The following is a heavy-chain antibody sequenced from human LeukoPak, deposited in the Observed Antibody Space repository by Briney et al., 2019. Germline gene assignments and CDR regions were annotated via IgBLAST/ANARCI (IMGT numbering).Heavy chain of an antibody. CDR3: ARLANQNSGWYQAYYYYYMDV. D-gene: IGHD6-19*01. V-gene: IGHV4-39*01. Sequence: PSETLSLTCSVSGGFTTSSSYWSWVRQSPGKGLEWIGSFYSSGEIHYSPSLKSRVTISVDTSRNQFSLNLSSATAADTAVYYCARLANQNSGWYQAYYYYYMDVWGKGTTVTISS. J-gene: IGHJ6*03. CDR1: GGFTTSSSY. CDR2: FYSSGEI.